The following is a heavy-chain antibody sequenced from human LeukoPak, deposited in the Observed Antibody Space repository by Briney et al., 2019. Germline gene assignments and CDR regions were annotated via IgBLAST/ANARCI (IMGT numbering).Heavy chain of an antibody. Sequence: ASVKVSCTASGYTFTSYGISWVRQAPGQGLEWMGWISAYNGNTNYAQKLQGRVTMTTDTSTSTAYMELRSLRSDDTAVYYCARDRLGYSYGFSLALWGQGTLVTVSS. D-gene: IGHD5-18*01. CDR3: ARDRLGYSYGFSLAL. CDR2: ISAYNGNT. V-gene: IGHV1-18*01. J-gene: IGHJ4*02. CDR1: GYTFTSYG.